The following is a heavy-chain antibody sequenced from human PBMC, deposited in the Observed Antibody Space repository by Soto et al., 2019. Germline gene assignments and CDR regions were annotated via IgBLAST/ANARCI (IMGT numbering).Heavy chain of an antibody. CDR3: VRDQSTLLELFDW. D-gene: IGHD1-7*01. J-gene: IGHJ4*02. V-gene: IGHV3-74*01. Sequence: EVQLVESGGGLVHPGGSLRLSCAASGFSFSTYWMHWVRHIPGKGLEWVSRINNDGRDTSYADSVKGRFTTSRDNAKNTLFLQMNNLRLEDTAVYYCVRDQSTLLELFDWWGQGTLVTVSS. CDR2: INNDGRDT. CDR1: GFSFSTYW.